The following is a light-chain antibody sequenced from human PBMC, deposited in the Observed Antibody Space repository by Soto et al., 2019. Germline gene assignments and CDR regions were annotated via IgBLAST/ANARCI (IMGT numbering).Light chain of an antibody. V-gene: IGLV2-14*01. J-gene: IGLJ3*02. Sequence: QSVLTQPASVSGSPGQSITISCTGTSSDVGGYNYVSWYQQHPGKAPKLMIYEVSNRPSGVSNRFSGSKSGNTASLTISGLQAEDEADYYCSLYTSSSPYGVFGGGTKLTVL. CDR1: SSDVGGYNY. CDR2: EVS. CDR3: SLYTSSSPYGV.